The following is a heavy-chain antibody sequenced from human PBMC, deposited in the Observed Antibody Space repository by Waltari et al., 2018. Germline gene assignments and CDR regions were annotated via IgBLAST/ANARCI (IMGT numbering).Heavy chain of an antibody. CDR3: AKGTYYDFWSGAPGMDV. CDR2: MSWNSGSI. D-gene: IGHD3-3*01. Sequence: EVQLVESGGGLVQPGRSLRLSCAASGFTFDDYAMHWVRQAPGKGLGGVASMSWNSGSIGYADSVKGRFTISRDNAKNSLYLQMNSLRAEDTALDYCAKGTYYDFWSGAPGMDVWGQGTTVTVSS. CDR1: GFTFDDYA. J-gene: IGHJ6*02. V-gene: IGHV3-9*01.